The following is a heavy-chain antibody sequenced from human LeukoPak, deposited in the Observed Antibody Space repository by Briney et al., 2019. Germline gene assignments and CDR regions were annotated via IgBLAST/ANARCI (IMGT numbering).Heavy chain of an antibody. CDR1: GFIFSSYG. Sequence: GRSLTLSCAASGFIFSSYGMHWVRQAPGKGLEWVAVIWYDGSNKYYADSVKGRFTISRNNCKNTLYVQMASLRVEDTAVYDCARDREMYYYYGMDVWGQGTTVTVSS. CDR2: IWYDGSNK. CDR3: ARDREMYYYYGMDV. J-gene: IGHJ6*02. V-gene: IGHV3-33*01. D-gene: IGHD5-24*01.